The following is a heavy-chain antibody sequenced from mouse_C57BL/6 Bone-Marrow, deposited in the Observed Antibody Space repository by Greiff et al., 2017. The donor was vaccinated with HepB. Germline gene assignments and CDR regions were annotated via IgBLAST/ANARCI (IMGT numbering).Heavy chain of an antibody. V-gene: IGHV1-5*01. J-gene: IGHJ2*01. CDR2: IYPGNSDT. Sequence: VQLQQSGTVLARPGASVKMSCKTSGYTFTSYWMHWVKQRPGQGLEWIGAIYPGNSDTSYNQKFKGKANLTAVTSASTAYMELSSLTNEDSAVYYCTRSTMVTSGDYWGQGTTLTVSS. CDR1: GYTFTSYW. D-gene: IGHD2-2*01. CDR3: TRSTMVTSGDY.